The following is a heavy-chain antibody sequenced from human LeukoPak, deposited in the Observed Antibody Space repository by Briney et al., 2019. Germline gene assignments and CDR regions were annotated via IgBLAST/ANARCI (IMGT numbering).Heavy chain of an antibody. CDR3: ARGPTFAVASSSWRVGNY. V-gene: IGHV1-2*02. D-gene: IGHD6-13*01. CDR2: INPNSGGT. J-gene: IGHJ4*02. CDR1: GYTFTGYY. Sequence: ASVKVSCKASGYTFTGYYMHWVRQAPGQGLEWMGWINPNSGGTNYAQKFQGRVTMTRGTSISTAYMELSRLRSDDTAVYYCARGPTFAVASSSWRVGNYWGQGTLVTVSS.